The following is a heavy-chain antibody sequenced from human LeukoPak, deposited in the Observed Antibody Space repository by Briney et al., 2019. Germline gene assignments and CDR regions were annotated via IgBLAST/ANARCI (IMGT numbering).Heavy chain of an antibody. CDR3: AKRSDNWNDYYFDY. Sequence: GGSLRLSCAASGFTFTRYAMSCVREAPRKGLEWVSTISGSGVSTYYADSLKGRFTISRDNSKNTLYLQMNSLRAEDTAVYYCAKRSDNWNDYYFDYWGQGTLVTVSS. V-gene: IGHV3-23*01. D-gene: IGHD1-1*01. CDR2: ISGSGVST. J-gene: IGHJ4*02. CDR1: GFTFTRYA.